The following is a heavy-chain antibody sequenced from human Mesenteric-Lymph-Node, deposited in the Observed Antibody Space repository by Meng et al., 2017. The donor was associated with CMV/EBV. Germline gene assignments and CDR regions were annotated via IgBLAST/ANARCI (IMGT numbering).Heavy chain of an antibody. D-gene: IGHD2-2*01. CDR2: IYYSGST. V-gene: IGHV4-39*06. CDR3: ATYASSLYYAMDV. J-gene: IGHJ6*02. CDR1: GGSVNRRNYY. Sequence: SETLSLTCNVSGGSVNRRNYYWGWIRQPPGKGLEWIGSIYYSGSTYYSPSLESRVTISVDTSENQFTLRLSSVTAADTAVYYCATYASSLYYAMDVWGQGTTVTVSS.